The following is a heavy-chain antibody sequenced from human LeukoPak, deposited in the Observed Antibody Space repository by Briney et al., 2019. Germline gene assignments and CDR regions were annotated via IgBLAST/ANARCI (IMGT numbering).Heavy chain of an antibody. CDR3: AREADTAMVYYYGMDV. J-gene: IGHJ6*02. Sequence: ASVKVSCKASGYTFTGYYMHWVRQAPGQGLEWMGWINPNSGGTNYAQKFQGRVTMTRDTSISTAYMELSRLRSDDTAVYYYAREADTAMVYYYGMDVWGQGTTVTVSS. V-gene: IGHV1-2*02. CDR2: INPNSGGT. D-gene: IGHD5-18*01. CDR1: GYTFTGYY.